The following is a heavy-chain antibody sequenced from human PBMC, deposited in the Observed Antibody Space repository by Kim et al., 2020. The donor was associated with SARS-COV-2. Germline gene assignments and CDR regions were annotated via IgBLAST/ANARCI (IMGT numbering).Heavy chain of an antibody. D-gene: IGHD5-18*01. J-gene: IGHJ4*01. V-gene: IGHV4-39*07. Sequence: SETLSLTCSVSGVSISSLTYYWGWIRQPPGKGLEWVGSIYYSGSTYYSPSLKNRVTVTVDTSENQFSLRLSSVTAADTAVYYCARGLLRGYSYGSMPFD. CDR2: IYYSGST. CDR1: GVSISSLTYY. CDR3: ARGLLRGYSYGSMPFD.